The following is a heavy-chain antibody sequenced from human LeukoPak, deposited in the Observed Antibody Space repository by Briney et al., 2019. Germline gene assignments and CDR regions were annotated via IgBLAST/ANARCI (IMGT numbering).Heavy chain of an antibody. CDR1: GGSISSYY. CDR2: IYYSGST. J-gene: IGHJ6*03. CDR3: ARALAVVGYYYYYYYMDV. Sequence: PSETLSLTCTVSGGSISSYYWNWIRQPPGKGLEWIGYIYYSGSTNYNPSLKSRVTISVDTSKNQFSLKLSSVTAADTAVYYCARALAVVGYYYYYYYMDVWGKGTTVTVSS. D-gene: IGHD2-15*01. V-gene: IGHV4-59*01.